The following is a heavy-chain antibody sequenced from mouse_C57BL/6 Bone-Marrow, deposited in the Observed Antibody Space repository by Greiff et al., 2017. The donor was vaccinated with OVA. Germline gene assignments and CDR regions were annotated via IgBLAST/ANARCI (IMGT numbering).Heavy chain of an antibody. D-gene: IGHD1-1*01. CDR1: GFNFTDYY. CDR3: TITAVVAYYAMDD. Sequence: VQLQQSGAELVRPGASVKLSCTASGFNFTDYYMHWVKQRPEQGLEWIGWIDPENGDTEYASKFQGKATITADTSSNTAYLQLSSLTSEDTAVYDGTITAVVAYYAMDDWGKGTTVTVSS. J-gene: IGHJ4*01. CDR2: IDPENGDT. V-gene: IGHV14-4*01.